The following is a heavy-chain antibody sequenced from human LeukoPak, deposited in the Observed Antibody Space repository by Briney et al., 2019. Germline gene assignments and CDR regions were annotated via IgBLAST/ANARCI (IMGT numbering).Heavy chain of an antibody. CDR3: AKDQSWNYYFDY. J-gene: IGHJ4*02. CDR2: ISGSGGST. CDR1: GFTFSSYA. Sequence: PGGSLRLSCAASGFTFSSYAMSWVRQAPGKGLEWVSAISGSGGSTYYADSVKGRFTISRDNSKNTLYLQMNSLRAEDTAVYYRAKDQSWNYYFDYWGQGTLVTVSS. D-gene: IGHD1-7*01. V-gene: IGHV3-23*01.